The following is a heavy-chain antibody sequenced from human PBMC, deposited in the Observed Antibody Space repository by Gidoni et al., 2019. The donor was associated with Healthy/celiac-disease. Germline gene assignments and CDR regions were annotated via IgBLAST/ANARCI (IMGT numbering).Heavy chain of an antibody. CDR2: ISSSGSTI. CDR3: ASPMRYYDSSGYHLDY. V-gene: IGHV3-11*01. D-gene: IGHD3-22*01. J-gene: IGHJ4*02. CDR1: GFPCSDYY. Sequence: QVQLVESGGGLVKPGGSLRLSCAASGFPCSDYYMSWIRQAPGKGLVWVSYISSSGSTIYYADSVKGRFTISRDNAKNSLYLQMNSLRAEDTAVYYCASPMRYYDSSGYHLDYWGQGTLVTVSS.